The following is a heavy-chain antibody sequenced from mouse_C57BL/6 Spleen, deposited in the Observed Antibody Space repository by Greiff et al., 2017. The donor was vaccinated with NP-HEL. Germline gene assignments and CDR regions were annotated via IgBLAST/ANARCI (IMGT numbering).Heavy chain of an antibody. J-gene: IGHJ1*03. D-gene: IGHD3-2*02. CDR3: TRDQDAGYFDV. CDR1: GFTFSSYA. V-gene: IGHV5-9-1*02. Sequence: EVMLVESGEGLVKPGGSLKLSCAASGFTFSSYAMSWVRQTPEKRLEWVAYISSGGDYIYYADTVKGRFTISRDNARNTLYLQMRSMKSEDTAMYYCTRDQDAGYFDVWGTGTTVTVSS. CDR2: ISSGGDYI.